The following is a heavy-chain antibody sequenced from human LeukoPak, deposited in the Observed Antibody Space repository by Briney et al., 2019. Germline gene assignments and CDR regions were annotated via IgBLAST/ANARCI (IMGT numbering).Heavy chain of an antibody. Sequence: GGSLRLSCAASGFTFSSYGIHWVRQAPGKGLEWVAFIRYDGSNKYYADSVKGRFTISRDNSKLYLQVNSLRAEDTAVYYCAKKGYSNGWRDSYYFDCWGQGTLVTVSS. CDR3: AKKGYSNGWRDSYYFDC. V-gene: IGHV3-30*02. CDR1: GFTFSSYG. J-gene: IGHJ4*02. D-gene: IGHD6-19*01. CDR2: IRYDGSNK.